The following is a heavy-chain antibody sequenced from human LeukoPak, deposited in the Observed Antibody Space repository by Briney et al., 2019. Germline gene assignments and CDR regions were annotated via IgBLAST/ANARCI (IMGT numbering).Heavy chain of an antibody. CDR1: GYTFTSYD. CDR3: ARAAAGTGAPDDYYYYYMDV. CDR2: MNPNSGNT. D-gene: IGHD6-13*01. V-gene: IGHV1-8*01. J-gene: IGHJ6*03. Sequence: ASVKVSCKASGYTFTSYDINWVRQATGQGLEWMGWMNPNSGNTGYAQKFQGRVTMTRNTSISTAYMELSSLRSEDTALYYCARAAAGTGAPDDYYYYYMDVWGKGTTVTVSS.